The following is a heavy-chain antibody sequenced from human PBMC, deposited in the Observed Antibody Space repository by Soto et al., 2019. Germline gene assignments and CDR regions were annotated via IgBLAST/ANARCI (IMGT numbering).Heavy chain of an antibody. CDR2: ISAYNGNT. Sequence: ASVKVSCKASGFGLINYGFTWVRQAPGQGLEWMGWISAYNGNTIYAQNLQGRLTMTRDTSTSTAYMELRSLRSDDTAVYYCARLGVTTSVYYYTMDVWGQGTTVTSP. CDR3: ARLGVTTSVYYYTMDV. CDR1: GFGLINYG. D-gene: IGHD4-4*01. J-gene: IGHJ6*02. V-gene: IGHV1-18*04.